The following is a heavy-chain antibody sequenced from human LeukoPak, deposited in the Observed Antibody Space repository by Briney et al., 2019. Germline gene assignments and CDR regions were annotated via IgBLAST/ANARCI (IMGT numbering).Heavy chain of an antibody. CDR3: ARAPRRGVAAAGNDY. CDR1: GVSISGYY. D-gene: IGHD6-13*01. V-gene: IGHV4-59*13. CDR2: IYYSGST. J-gene: IGHJ4*02. Sequence: SETLSLTCTISGVSISGYYWSWIRQPPGKGLEWIGYIYYSGSTYYSPSLKSRVSISIDTSRNQFSLSLSSVTAADTAVYYCARAPRRGVAAAGNDYWGQGTLVTVSS.